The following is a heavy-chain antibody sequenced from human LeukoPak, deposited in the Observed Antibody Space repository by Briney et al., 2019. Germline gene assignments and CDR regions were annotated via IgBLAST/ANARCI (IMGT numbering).Heavy chain of an antibody. CDR3: ARSPLKQLWSYYFDQ. D-gene: IGHD5-18*01. CDR1: GFTFSTYW. Sequence: GGSLRLSCAASGFTFSTYWMTWVRQAPGKGLEWVANIKEDGSEKYYVDSVKGRFTVSRDNAKNSLFLQMNSLRAEDAAVYFCARSPLKQLWSYYFDQWGQGTLVNVPS. CDR2: IKEDGSEK. V-gene: IGHV3-7*01. J-gene: IGHJ4*02.